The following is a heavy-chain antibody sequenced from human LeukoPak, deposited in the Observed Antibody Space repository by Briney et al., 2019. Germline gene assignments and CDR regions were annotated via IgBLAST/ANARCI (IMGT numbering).Heavy chain of an antibody. CDR2: ISSSGSTI. J-gene: IGHJ4*02. CDR3: ARGPSSNWSGLDS. D-gene: IGHD6-13*01. CDR1: GFTFSDYY. V-gene: IGHV3-11*04. Sequence: GGSLRLSCAASGFTFSDYYMSWIRQAPGKGLEWVSYISSSGSTIYYADSVKGRFTVSRDNAKNTLYLQVNNLRAEDTAVYYCARGPSSNWSGLDSWGQGTLLTVSS.